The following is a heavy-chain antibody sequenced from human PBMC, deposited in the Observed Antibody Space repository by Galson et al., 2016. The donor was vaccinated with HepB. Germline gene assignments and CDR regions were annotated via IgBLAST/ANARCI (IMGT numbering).Heavy chain of an antibody. CDR1: GFTFSNYW. V-gene: IGHV3-74*01. D-gene: IGHD3-3*01. J-gene: IGHJ3*02. Sequence: SLRLSCAASGFTFSNYWMHWVRHAPGKGLVWVSRIYNDGSSTSYVDSVKGRFTISRDNAKNTLFLQMNSLRVEDTAVYYCTRTYYHFLSGGSGFDIWGRGTMVSVSS. CDR3: TRTYYHFLSGGSGFDI. CDR2: IYNDGSST.